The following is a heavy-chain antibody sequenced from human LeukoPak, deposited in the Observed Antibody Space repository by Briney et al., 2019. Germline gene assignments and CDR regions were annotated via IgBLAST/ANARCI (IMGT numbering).Heavy chain of an antibody. CDR1: GFTFSHYG. CDR3: AKDQGSYYDISTGYFNC. D-gene: IGHD3-9*01. J-gene: IGHJ4*02. Sequence: GGSLRLSCVTSGFTFSHYGMHWVRQAPGKGLERVAFIRYDGSDKYYADSVKCRFTVSRDNSKNTLFLQMNNLRTEDTAVYYCAKDQGSYYDISTGYFNCWGQGTLVTVSS. CDR2: IRYDGSDK. V-gene: IGHV3-30*02.